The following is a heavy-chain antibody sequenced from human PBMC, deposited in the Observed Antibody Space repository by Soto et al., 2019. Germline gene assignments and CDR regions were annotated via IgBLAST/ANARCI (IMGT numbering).Heavy chain of an antibody. V-gene: IGHV3-23*01. D-gene: IGHD3-10*01. CDR1: GLTFGSRA. CDR2: ITDTGGDA. Sequence: PGGSLRLSCVASGLTFGSRAMTWVRQAPGEGLQWVSTITDTGGDAKYADSVRGRFVISRDNSKKTLYLQMTSLTAEDSAMYYCARGSKDSSPGSRIFDFWGRGTLVTVSS. CDR3: ARGSKDSSPGSRIFDF. J-gene: IGHJ4*02.